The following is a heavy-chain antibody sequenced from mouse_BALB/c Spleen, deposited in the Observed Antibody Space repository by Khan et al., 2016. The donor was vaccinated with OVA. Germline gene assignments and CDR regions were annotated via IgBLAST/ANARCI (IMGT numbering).Heavy chain of an antibody. V-gene: IGHV3-8*02. CDR1: GDSITSGY. J-gene: IGHJ3*01. CDR3: ARSTYRYAFAY. CDR2: MIYSGDT. Sequence: EVQLQESGPSLVKPSQTLSLTCSVTGDSITSGYWTWIRKFPGNKLEYMGYMIYSGDTYYNPSLNSRISITRHTSKNQDYLQLNSVTTEDTATYYCARSTYRYAFAYWGQGTLVTVSA. D-gene: IGHD2-14*01.